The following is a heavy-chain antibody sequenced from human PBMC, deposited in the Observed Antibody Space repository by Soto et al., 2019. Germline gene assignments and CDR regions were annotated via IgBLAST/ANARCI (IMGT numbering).Heavy chain of an antibody. CDR2: ISGSGGST. CDR1: GFTFISYA. D-gene: IGHD6-13*01. Sequence: GGSLRLSCAASGFTFISYAMSWVLQAPGKGLEWVSTISGSGGSTYYADSVKGRFAISRDNSKNTLYLQMNSLRAEDTAVYYCAKDQGSSWYEIDYWGQGTLVTVSS. J-gene: IGHJ4*02. V-gene: IGHV3-23*01. CDR3: AKDQGSSWYEIDY.